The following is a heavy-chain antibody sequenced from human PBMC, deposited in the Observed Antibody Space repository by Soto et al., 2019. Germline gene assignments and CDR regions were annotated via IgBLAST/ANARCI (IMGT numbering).Heavy chain of an antibody. J-gene: IGHJ4*02. CDR3: VRSKGGYSYGTPFDY. CDR2: MNQDGSEK. Sequence: GGSLRLSCTASGFAFSSHWMSWVRQAPGKGLEWVANMNQDGSEKYYVDSVRGRFTTSRDNAENSLYLQMNSLRPEDTALYYCVRSKGGYSYGTPFDYWGQGTLVTVSS. D-gene: IGHD5-18*01. CDR1: GFAFSSHW. V-gene: IGHV3-7*03.